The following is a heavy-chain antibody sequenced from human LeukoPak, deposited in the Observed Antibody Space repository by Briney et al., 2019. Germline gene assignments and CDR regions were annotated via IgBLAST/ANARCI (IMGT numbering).Heavy chain of an antibody. CDR1: GFTFSSYA. J-gene: IGHJ5*02. V-gene: IGHV3-23*01. D-gene: IGHD3-22*01. CDR3: AKGGAYDSSGYYSKYNWFGP. CDR2: ISGSGGST. Sequence: GGSLRLSCAASGFTFSSYAMSWVRQAPGEGLEWVSAISGSGGSTYYADSVKGRFTISRDNSKNTLYLQMNSLRAEDTAVYYCAKGGAYDSSGYYSKYNWFGPWGQGTLVAVSS.